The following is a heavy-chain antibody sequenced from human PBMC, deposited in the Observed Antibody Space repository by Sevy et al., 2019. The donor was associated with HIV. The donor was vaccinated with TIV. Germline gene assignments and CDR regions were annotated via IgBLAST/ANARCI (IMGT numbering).Heavy chain of an antibody. CDR2: ISYDGSNK. CDR3: AKGGYSSGWSHFDY. V-gene: IGHV3-30*18. Sequence: GGSLRLSCEASGFTFSSYGMHWVRQAPGKGLEWVAVISYDGSNKYYADSVKGRFTISRDNSKNTLYLQMNSLRAEDTAVYYCAKGGYSSGWSHFDYWGQGTLVTVSS. D-gene: IGHD6-19*01. CDR1: GFTFSSYG. J-gene: IGHJ4*02.